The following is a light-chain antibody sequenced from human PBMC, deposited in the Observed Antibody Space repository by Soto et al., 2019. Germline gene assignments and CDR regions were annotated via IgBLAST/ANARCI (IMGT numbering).Light chain of an antibody. CDR3: QQYNSYSP. J-gene: IGKJ1*01. CDR2: DAS. CDR1: QSISSW. Sequence: DIQMTQSPSTLSASVGDRVTITCRASQSISSWLAWYQQKPGKAPKLLIYDASSLESGVPSRFSGSGSGTEFTLTISILQPDDFATYYCQQYNSYSPFGQGTKVEIK. V-gene: IGKV1-5*01.